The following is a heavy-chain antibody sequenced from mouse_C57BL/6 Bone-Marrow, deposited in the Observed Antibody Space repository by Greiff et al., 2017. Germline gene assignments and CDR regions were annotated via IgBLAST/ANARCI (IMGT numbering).Heavy chain of an antibody. Sequence: EVQLQQSGPVLVKPGASVKMSCKASGYTFTDYYMNWVKQSHGKSLEWIGVINPYNGGTSYNQKFKGKATLTVDKSSSTAYMELNSLTSEDSAVYYCARSRSKRDYFDYWGQGTTLTVSS. V-gene: IGHV1-19*01. CDR3: ARSRSKRDYFDY. CDR1: GYTFTDYY. J-gene: IGHJ2*01. CDR2: INPYNGGT. D-gene: IGHD2-5*01.